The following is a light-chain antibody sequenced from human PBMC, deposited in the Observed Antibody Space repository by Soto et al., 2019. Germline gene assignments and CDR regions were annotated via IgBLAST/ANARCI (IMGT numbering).Light chain of an antibody. CDR3: QVWDSSSDHPI. CDR2: YDS. J-gene: IGLJ1*01. V-gene: IGLV3-21*04. Sequence: ELTQPPSVSVAPGKTARITCGGNNIGSKSVHWYQQKPGQAPVLVIYYDSDRPSGIPERFSGSNSGNTATLTISRVEAGDEADYYCQVWDSSSDHPIFGTGTKLTVL. CDR1: NIGSKS.